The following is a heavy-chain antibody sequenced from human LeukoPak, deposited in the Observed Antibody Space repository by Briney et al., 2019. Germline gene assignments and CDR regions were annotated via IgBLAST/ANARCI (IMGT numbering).Heavy chain of an antibody. CDR3: AKDLSDSSGYYYLLGDY. D-gene: IGHD3-22*01. CDR1: GFTFSSYA. CDR2: ISGSGGST. J-gene: IGHJ4*02. V-gene: IGHV3-23*01. Sequence: PGGSLRLSCAAFGFTFSSYAMSWVRQAPGKGLEWVSAISGSGGSTYYADSVKGRFTISRDNSKNTLYLQMNSLRAEDTAVYYCAKDLSDSSGYYYLLGDYWGQGTLVTVSS.